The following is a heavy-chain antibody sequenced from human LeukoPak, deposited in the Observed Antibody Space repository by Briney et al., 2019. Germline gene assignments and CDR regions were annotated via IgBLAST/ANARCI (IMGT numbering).Heavy chain of an antibody. J-gene: IGHJ4*02. V-gene: IGHV4-34*01. Sequence: PSETLSLTCAVYGGSFSGYYWSWIRQAPGKGLEWIGEINHSGSTNYNPSLKSRVTISVDTSKNQFSLKLSSVTAADTAVYYCARGSALLGLGYWGQGTLVTVSS. CDR2: INHSGST. CDR1: GGSFSGYY. D-gene: IGHD1-26*01. CDR3: ARGSALLGLGY.